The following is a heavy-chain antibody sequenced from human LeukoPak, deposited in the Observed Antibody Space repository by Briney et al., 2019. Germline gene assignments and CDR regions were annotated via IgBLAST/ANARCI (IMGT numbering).Heavy chain of an antibody. V-gene: IGHV4-4*02. CDR1: GGSISSSNW. D-gene: IGHD2-2*01. Sequence: PSGTLSLTCAVSGGSISSSNWWSWVRQPPGKGLEWIGEIYHSGSTNYNPSLKSRVTISVDKSKNQFSLKLSSVTAADAAVYYCARTYCDSTTCYRFDYWGQGTLVTVSS. CDR2: IYHSGST. CDR3: ARTYCDSTTCYRFDY. J-gene: IGHJ4*02.